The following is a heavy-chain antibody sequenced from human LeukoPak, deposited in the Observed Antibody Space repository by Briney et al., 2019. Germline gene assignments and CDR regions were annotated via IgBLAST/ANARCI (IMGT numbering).Heavy chain of an antibody. CDR1: GFTFSSYA. D-gene: IGHD3-22*01. V-gene: IGHV3-30*04. CDR3: ARARYYYDSSGYYYDY. J-gene: IGHJ4*02. CDR2: ISYDGSNK. Sequence: GGSLRLSCAASGFTFSSYAMHWVRQAPGKGLEWVAVISYDGSNKYYADSVKGRFTIFRDNSKNTLYLQMNSLRAEDTALYYCARARYYYDSSGYYYDYWGQGTLVTVSS.